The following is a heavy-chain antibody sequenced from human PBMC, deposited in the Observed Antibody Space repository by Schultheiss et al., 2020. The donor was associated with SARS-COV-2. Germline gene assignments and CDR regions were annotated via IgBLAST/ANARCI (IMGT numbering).Heavy chain of an antibody. CDR1: GGSISSSSHY. CDR3: ARLSDYYDSSGYYYSFDY. V-gene: IGHV4-39*01. D-gene: IGHD3-22*01. Sequence: SQTLSLTCTVSGGSISSSSHYWGWIRQPPGKGLEWIGSIYYSGSTYYNPSLKSRVTISVDTSKNQFSLKLSSVTAADTAVYYCARLSDYYDSSGYYYSFDYWGQGTLVTVSS. CDR2: IYYSGST. J-gene: IGHJ4*02.